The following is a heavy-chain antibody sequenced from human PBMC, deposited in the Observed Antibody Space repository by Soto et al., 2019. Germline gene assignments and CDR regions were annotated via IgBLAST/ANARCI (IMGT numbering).Heavy chain of an antibody. V-gene: IGHV1-18*01. J-gene: IGHJ4*02. CDR1: GYTFSSYG. D-gene: IGHD5-12*01. CDR3: ARDRGRSTVDY. Sequence: GASVKVSCKASGYTFSSYGISWVRQAPGQGLEWMGWISAYNGNTNCVQKLQDRVAMTTDTATTTAYMELRSLRSDDTAVYYCARDRGRSTVDYWGQGTLVTVSS. CDR2: ISAYNGNT.